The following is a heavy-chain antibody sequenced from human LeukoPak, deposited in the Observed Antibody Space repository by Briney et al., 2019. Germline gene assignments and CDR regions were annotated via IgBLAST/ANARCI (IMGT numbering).Heavy chain of an antibody. CDR2: ISGSGDTT. J-gene: IGHJ4*02. CDR3: ARVSPDGLAAAGHFDY. CDR1: GFTFSTYG. D-gene: IGHD6-13*01. V-gene: IGHV3-23*01. Sequence: PGGSLRLSCGASGFTFSTYGMTWVRQAPGKGPEWVSGISGSGDTTKYADSVKGRFTIFRDNSKNTLYLQMNSLRAEDTAVYYCARVSPDGLAAAGHFDYWGQGTLVTVSS.